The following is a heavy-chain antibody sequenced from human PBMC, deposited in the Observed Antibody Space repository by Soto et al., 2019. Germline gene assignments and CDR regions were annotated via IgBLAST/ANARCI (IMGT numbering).Heavy chain of an antibody. CDR3: ARANRWELLGAFDI. CDR1: GFTFSSYG. D-gene: IGHD1-26*01. Sequence: PGGSLRLSCAASGFTFSSYGMHWVRQALGKGLEWVAVIWYDGSNKYYADSVKGRFTISRDNSKNTLYLQMNSLRAEDTAVYYCARANRWELLGAFDIWGQGTMVTV. J-gene: IGHJ3*02. V-gene: IGHV3-33*01. CDR2: IWYDGSNK.